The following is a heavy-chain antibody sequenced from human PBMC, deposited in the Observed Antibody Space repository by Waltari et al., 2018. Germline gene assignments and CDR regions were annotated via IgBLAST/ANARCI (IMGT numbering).Heavy chain of an antibody. CDR1: GYSISSGYY. CDR2: IYDSGRT. V-gene: IGHV4-38-2*02. CDR3: AREPIVGATAFWYFDL. J-gene: IGHJ2*01. D-gene: IGHD1-26*01. Sequence: QVQLQESGPGLVKPSETLSLTCTVSGYSISSGYYWGWSRQHPGKGLEWIGSIYDSGRTYYHPSLNIRVTISVDTSKTHFSLKLSSVTAADTAVYYCAREPIVGATAFWYFDLWGRGTLVTVSS.